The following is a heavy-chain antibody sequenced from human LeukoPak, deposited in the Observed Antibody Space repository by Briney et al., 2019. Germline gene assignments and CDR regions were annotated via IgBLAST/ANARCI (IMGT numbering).Heavy chain of an antibody. V-gene: IGHV3-23*01. Sequence: GGSLRLSCAASGFTFSSYAMSWVRQAPGKGLEWVSAISGSGGSTYYADSVKGRITISRDNSKNTLYLQMNSLRAEDTAVYYCAKGLYSSSWYDAFDIWGQGTMVTVSS. CDR3: AKGLYSSSWYDAFDI. CDR1: GFTFSSYA. J-gene: IGHJ3*02. D-gene: IGHD6-13*01. CDR2: ISGSGGST.